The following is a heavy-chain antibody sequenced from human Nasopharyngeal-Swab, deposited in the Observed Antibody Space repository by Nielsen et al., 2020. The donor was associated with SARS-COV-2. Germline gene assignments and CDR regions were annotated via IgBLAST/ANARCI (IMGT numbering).Heavy chain of an antibody. Sequence: GESLKISCAASGFTFRDYSMNWVRQAPGKGLEWVSSIGRYGTDIFHADSVKGRFSVFRDAANKSIYLQMRSLRAEDTAVYYCARGSVFGGANGMDVWGQGTTVTVSS. D-gene: IGHD3-3*01. CDR3: ARGSVFGGANGMDV. V-gene: IGHV3-21*01. CDR1: GFTFRDYS. J-gene: IGHJ6*02. CDR2: IGRYGTDI.